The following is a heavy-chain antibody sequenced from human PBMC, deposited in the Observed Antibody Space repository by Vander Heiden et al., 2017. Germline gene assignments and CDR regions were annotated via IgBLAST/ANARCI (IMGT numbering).Heavy chain of an antibody. J-gene: IGHJ6*02. CDR3: ARDHYTDGMDV. Sequence: QVQLQESGPGLVKTSETLSLTCSVSGGSITSYYWSWIRQPTGKGLEWIGYIYYSGSTNYNPSLKSRVTISVDTSKNQFSLKLSSVTAADTAVYYCARDHYTDGMDVWGQGTTVTVSS. CDR2: IYYSGST. V-gene: IGHV4-59*01. D-gene: IGHD2-2*02. CDR1: GGSITSYY.